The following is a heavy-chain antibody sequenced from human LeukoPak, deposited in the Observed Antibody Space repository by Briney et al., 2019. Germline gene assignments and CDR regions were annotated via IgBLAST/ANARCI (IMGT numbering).Heavy chain of an antibody. CDR1: GYTFTSYG. Sequence: ASVKVSCKASGYTFTSYGISWVRQAPGQGLEGMGWISAYNGNTNYAQKLQGRVSMTTDTSTSTDYMELRSLRSDDTAVYDCARILILATTPIDYWGQGTLVTVSS. V-gene: IGHV1-18*01. CDR2: ISAYNGNT. J-gene: IGHJ4*02. CDR3: ARILILATTPIDY. D-gene: IGHD5-12*01.